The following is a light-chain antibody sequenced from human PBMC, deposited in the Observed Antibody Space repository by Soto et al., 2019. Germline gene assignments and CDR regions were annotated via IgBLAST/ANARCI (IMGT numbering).Light chain of an antibody. V-gene: IGKV1-5*01. J-gene: IGKJ1*01. CDR1: QSISSW. CDR3: QHYNSYSEA. CDR2: DAS. Sequence: DIQMTQSPSTLSASVGGRFTITCRASQSISSWLAWYQQKPGKAPKXXIYDASSLESGVPSRFSGSGSGTEFPLTISRLKTDDFATYYCQHYNSYSEAFGQGTKVDIK.